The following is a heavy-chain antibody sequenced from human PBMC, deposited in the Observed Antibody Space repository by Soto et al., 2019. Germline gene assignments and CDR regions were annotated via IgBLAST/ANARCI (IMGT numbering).Heavy chain of an antibody. V-gene: IGHV1-69*02. D-gene: IGHD2-15*01. CDR2: IIPILGIA. J-gene: IGHJ3*02. Sequence: QVQLVQSGAEVKKPGSSVKVSCKASGGTFSSYSISWVRQAPGQGLEWMGRIIPILGIANYAQKFQGRVTITADKSTSTAYMELSSLRSEDTAVYYCARYCSGGSCSGAFDIWCQGTMVTVSS. CDR3: ARYCSGGSCSGAFDI. CDR1: GGTFSSYS.